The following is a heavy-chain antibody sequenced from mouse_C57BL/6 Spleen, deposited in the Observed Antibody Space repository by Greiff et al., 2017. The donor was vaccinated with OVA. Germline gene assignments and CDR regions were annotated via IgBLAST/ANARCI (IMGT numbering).Heavy chain of an antibody. Sequence: DVQLQESGPGLVKPSQSLSLTCSVTGYSITSGYYWNWIRQFPGNKLEWMGYISYDGSNNYNPSLKNRISITRDTSKNQFFLKLNSVTTEDTATYYCARGDYDSSAYWGQGTLVTVSA. CDR1: GYSITSGYY. V-gene: IGHV3-6*01. CDR2: ISYDGSN. CDR3: ARGDYDSSAY. D-gene: IGHD2-4*01. J-gene: IGHJ3*01.